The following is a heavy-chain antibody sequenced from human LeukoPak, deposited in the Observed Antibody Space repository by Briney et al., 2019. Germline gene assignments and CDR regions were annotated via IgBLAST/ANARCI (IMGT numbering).Heavy chain of an antibody. CDR3: VRDCDIVLVPQYTDA. V-gene: IGHV3-7*01. D-gene: IGHD2-2*01. J-gene: IGHJ6*03. Sequence: GGSLRLSCAASGFTFSSYWMSWVRQAPGKGLEWVANIKQDGSEKYYVDSVKGRFTISRDNAKNSLYLQMNSLRAEDTAVYYCVRDCDIVLVPQYTDAWGKRTTVTVPS. CDR2: IKQDGSEK. CDR1: GFTFSSYW.